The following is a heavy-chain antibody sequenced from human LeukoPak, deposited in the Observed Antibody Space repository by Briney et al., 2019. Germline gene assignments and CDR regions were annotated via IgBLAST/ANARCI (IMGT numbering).Heavy chain of an antibody. J-gene: IGHJ4*02. V-gene: IGHV3-30*18. CDR2: ISYDGSNK. D-gene: IGHD3-22*01. CDR1: GFTFSSYG. CDR3: AKDYYDSSGYTFDY. Sequence: GGSLRLSCAASGFTFSSYGMHWVRQAPGKGLEWVAVISYDGSNKYYADSVKGRFTISRDNSKNTLYLQMNSLRAEDTAAYYCAKDYYDSSGYTFDYWGQGTLVTVSS.